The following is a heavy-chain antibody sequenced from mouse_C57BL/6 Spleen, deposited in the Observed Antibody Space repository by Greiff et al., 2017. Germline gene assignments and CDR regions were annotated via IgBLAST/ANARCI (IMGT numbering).Heavy chain of an antibody. V-gene: IGHV3-6*01. Sequence: EVKLQESGPGLVKPSQSLSLTCSVTGYSITSGYYWNWIRQFPGNKLEWMGYISYDGSNNYNPSLKNRISITRDTSKNQFFLKLNSVTTEDTATYYCASGDYSNYFFAYWGQGTLVTVSA. D-gene: IGHD2-5*01. J-gene: IGHJ3*01. CDR1: GYSITSGYY. CDR2: ISYDGSN. CDR3: ASGDYSNYFFAY.